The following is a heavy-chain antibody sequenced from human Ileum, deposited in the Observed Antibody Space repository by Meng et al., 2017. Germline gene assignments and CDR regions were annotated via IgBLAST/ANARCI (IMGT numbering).Heavy chain of an antibody. J-gene: IGHJ3*01. CDR2: IWHDARYR. Sequence: GESLKIPCAGSGFSFGDYSLHWVRQAPGKGLEWVASIWHDARYRFHEDYVKGRFNISRDNSKNTLFLQMNSLMAEDTAVYYCAQKPYVNSGNGAFDFWGHGTMVTVSS. CDR3: AQKPYVNSGNGAFDF. D-gene: IGHD3-10*01. CDR1: GFSFGDYS. V-gene: IGHV3-30*02.